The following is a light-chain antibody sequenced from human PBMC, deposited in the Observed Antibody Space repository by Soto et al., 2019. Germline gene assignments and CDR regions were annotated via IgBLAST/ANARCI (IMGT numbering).Light chain of an antibody. J-gene: IGKJ2*01. V-gene: IGKV1-39*01. CDR1: QSISNY. Sequence: DIQMTQTPSSLSASVGDRVTITCRASQSISNYLNWYQQKPGKAPKLLIYAASNLRSGVPSRFSGGASGTDFTLTVSSLPEDFATYYCQQSYSAPRTFGQGTKLEIK. CDR3: QQSYSAPRT. CDR2: AAS.